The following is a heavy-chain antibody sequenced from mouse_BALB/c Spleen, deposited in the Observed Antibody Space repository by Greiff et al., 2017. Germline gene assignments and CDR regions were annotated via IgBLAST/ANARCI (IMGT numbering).Heavy chain of an antibody. J-gene: IGHJ4*01. CDR1: GFTFSSYA. V-gene: IGHV5-9-4*01. Sequence: EVQRVESGGGLVKPGGSLKLSCAASGFTFSSYAMSWVRQSPEKRLEWVAEISSGGSYTYYPDTVTGRFTISRDNAKNTLYLEMSSLRSEDTAMYYCARGGKNDDGYYLYAMDYWGQGTSVTVSS. CDR3: ARGGKNDDGYYLYAMDY. D-gene: IGHD2-3*01. CDR2: ISSGGSYT.